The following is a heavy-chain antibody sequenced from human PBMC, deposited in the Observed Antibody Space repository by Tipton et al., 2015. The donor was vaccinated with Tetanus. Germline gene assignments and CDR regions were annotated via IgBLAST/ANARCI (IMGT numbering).Heavy chain of an antibody. J-gene: IGHJ6*02. CDR1: GGSSSNSNW. V-gene: IGHV4-4*02. CDR3: ARVSRYYYDSSIGMDV. CDR2: ISHSGST. D-gene: IGHD3-22*01. Sequence: GLVKPSGTLSLTCAVSGGSSSNSNWWSWVRQPPGKGLEWIGQISHSGSTNYNPSLKSRVTISVDNSKNQFSLNLSSVTAADTAVYYCARVSRYYYDSSIGMDVWGQGTTVTVSS.